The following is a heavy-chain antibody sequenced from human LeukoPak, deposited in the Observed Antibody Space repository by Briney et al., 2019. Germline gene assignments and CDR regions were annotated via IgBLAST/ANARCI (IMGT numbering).Heavy chain of an antibody. Sequence: GGSLRLSRAASGFTVSSNYMSWVRQAPGKGLEWVSVIYSGGSTDYADSVKGRFTISRDNSKNTLYLQMNSLRVEDTAVYYCARSSHYDILTGYSEEDAFDIWGQGTMATVSS. J-gene: IGHJ3*02. CDR3: ARSSHYDILTGYSEEDAFDI. V-gene: IGHV3-53*01. CDR1: GFTVSSNY. D-gene: IGHD3-9*01. CDR2: IYSGGST.